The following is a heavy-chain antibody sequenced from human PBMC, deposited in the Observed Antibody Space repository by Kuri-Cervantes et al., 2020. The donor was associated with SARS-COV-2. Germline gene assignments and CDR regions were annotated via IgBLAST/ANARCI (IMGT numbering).Heavy chain of an antibody. V-gene: IGHV4-38-2*02. J-gene: IGHJ5*02. CDR1: GYSISSGYY. D-gene: IGHD6-19*01. CDR3: ARDSSGWYRGWFDP. CDR2: IYHSGST. Sequence: SETLSLTCTVSGYSISSGYYWGWIRQPPGKGLEWIGSIYHSGSTYYNPSLKSRVTISVDTSKNQFSLKLSSVTAADTAVYYCARDSSGWYRGWFDPWGQGTLVTVSS.